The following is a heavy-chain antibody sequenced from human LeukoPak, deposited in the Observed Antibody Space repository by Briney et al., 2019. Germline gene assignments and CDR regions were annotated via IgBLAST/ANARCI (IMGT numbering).Heavy chain of an antibody. V-gene: IGHV3-9*01. CDR2: ISWNSGSI. Sequence: GGSLRLSCATSGFTFDDYAMHWVRQAPGKGLEWVSGISWNSGSIGYADSVKGRFTISRDNAKNSLYLQMNSLRAEDTALYYCAKGSSTSYYYYMDVWSKGTTVTVSS. CDR1: GFTFDDYA. CDR3: AKGSSTSYYYYMDV. J-gene: IGHJ6*03. D-gene: IGHD2-2*01.